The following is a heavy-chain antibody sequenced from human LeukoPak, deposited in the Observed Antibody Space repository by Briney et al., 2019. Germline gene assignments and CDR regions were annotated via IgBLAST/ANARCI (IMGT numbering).Heavy chain of an antibody. D-gene: IGHD5-18*01. Sequence: PGRSLRLSCAASGFTFSSYGMHWVRQAPGKGLEWVAVISYDGSNKYYADSVKGRFTISRDNSKNTLYLQMNSPRAEDTAVYYCAKEEHSYGPLDYWGQGTLVTVSS. CDR2: ISYDGSNK. CDR3: AKEEHSYGPLDY. V-gene: IGHV3-30*18. J-gene: IGHJ4*02. CDR1: GFTFSSYG.